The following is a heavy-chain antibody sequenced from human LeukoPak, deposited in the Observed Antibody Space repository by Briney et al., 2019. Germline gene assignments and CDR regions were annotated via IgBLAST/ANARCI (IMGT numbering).Heavy chain of an antibody. Sequence: SETLSLTCAVYGGSFSGYYWSWIRQPPGKGLEWIGEINHSGSTNYNPSLKSRLTISVDTSKNQFSLKLSSVTAADTAVYYCARGAILYGMDVWGQGTTVTVSS. CDR3: ARGAILYGMDV. D-gene: IGHD2-15*01. J-gene: IGHJ6*02. CDR1: GGSFSGYY. V-gene: IGHV4-34*01. CDR2: INHSGST.